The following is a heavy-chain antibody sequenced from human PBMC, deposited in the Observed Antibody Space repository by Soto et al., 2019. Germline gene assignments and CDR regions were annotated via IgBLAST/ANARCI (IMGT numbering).Heavy chain of an antibody. D-gene: IGHD3-3*01. CDR2: ISSSGSTI. J-gene: IGHJ5*02. Sequence: PGGSLRLSCAASGFTFSDYYMSWIRQAPGKGLEWVSYISSSGSTIYYADSVKGRFTISRDNAKNSLYLQMNSLRAEDTAVYYCARVMGPRNLEWLFLTQHNWFDPWGQGTLVTVSS. V-gene: IGHV3-11*01. CDR3: ARVMGPRNLEWLFLTQHNWFDP. CDR1: GFTFSDYY.